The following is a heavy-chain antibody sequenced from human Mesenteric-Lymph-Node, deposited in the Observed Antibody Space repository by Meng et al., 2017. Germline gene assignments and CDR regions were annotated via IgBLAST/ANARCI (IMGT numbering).Heavy chain of an antibody. Sequence: RSLRLSCAASGFTFSSFGMHWVRQAPGKGLEWVAVISYDGTNKYYADSVKGRFTISRDNSKNTLYLQMNSLRAEDTAVYYCARDWEGWFDPWGQGTLVTVSS. D-gene: IGHD1-26*01. V-gene: IGHV3-30*03. CDR3: ARDWEGWFDP. CDR1: GFTFSSFG. J-gene: IGHJ5*02. CDR2: ISYDGTNK.